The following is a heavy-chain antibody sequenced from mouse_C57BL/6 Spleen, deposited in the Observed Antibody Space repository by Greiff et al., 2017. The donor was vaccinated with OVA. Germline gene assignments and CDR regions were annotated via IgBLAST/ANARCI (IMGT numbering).Heavy chain of an antibody. Sequence: QVQLQQSGAELVKPGASVKISCKASGYAFSSYWMNWVKQRPGKGLEWIGQIYPGDGDTNYNGKFKGKATLTADKSSSTAYMQLSSLTSEDSAVYFCARPYGYETRSYYFDYWGQGTTLTVSS. CDR3: ARPYGYETRSYYFDY. CDR2: IYPGDGDT. J-gene: IGHJ2*01. D-gene: IGHD2-2*01. CDR1: GYAFSSYW. V-gene: IGHV1-80*01.